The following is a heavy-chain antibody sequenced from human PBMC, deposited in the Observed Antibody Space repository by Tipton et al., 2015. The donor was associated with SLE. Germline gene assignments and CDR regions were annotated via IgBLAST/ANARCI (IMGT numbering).Heavy chain of an antibody. J-gene: IGHJ6*03. Sequence: TLSLTCTVSGASISTYYWSWVRQPPGKGLEWIGYIYYSGSTNYNPSLKSRVTISVDTSKNQFSLKLSSVTAADTAVYYCARVVAAVDYYYYYMDVWGKGTTVTVSS. V-gene: IGHV4-59*01. D-gene: IGHD6-13*01. CDR2: IYYSGST. CDR1: GASISTYY. CDR3: ARVVAAVDYYYYYMDV.